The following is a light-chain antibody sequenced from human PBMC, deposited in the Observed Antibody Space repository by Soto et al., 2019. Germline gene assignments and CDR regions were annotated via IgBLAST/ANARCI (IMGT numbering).Light chain of an antibody. CDR1: QSISDT. V-gene: IGKV3-15*01. J-gene: IGKJ1*01. CDR3: QQYNNWPWT. Sequence: MVVAQGQAAHSVSRGGRATLSCRASQSISDTLAWYQQKPGQAPRLLIYGASSRAPGFPARFSGSGSGTDFTLTISSLQSEDFAVYYCQQYNNWPWTFGQGTKVDIK. CDR2: GAS.